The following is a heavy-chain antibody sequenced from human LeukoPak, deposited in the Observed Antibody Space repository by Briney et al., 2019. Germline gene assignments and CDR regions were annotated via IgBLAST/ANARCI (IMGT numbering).Heavy chain of an antibody. CDR3: ARAYYSTSWFPH. V-gene: IGHV4-34*01. CDR1: GGSFSGYY. J-gene: IGHJ5*02. Sequence: SETLSLTCAVYGGSFSGYYWGWIRQTPGKGLEWIGEINHSGRTNYNPSLKSRVTTSADTSKNQFSLELRSVTAADTAVYYCARAYYSTSWFPHWGQGALVTVSS. CDR2: INHSGRT. D-gene: IGHD3-10*01.